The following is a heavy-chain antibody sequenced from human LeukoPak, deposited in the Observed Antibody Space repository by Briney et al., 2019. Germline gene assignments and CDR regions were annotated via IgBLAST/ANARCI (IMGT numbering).Heavy chain of an antibody. CDR1: GYTFTSYA. Sequence: GASVTVSFKASGYTFTSYAMHWVRQAPGQRLEWMGWINAGNGNTKYSQKFQGRVTITRDTSASTAYMELSSLRSEDTAVYYCARSRAIGSGWPGNYWGQGTLVTVSS. J-gene: IGHJ4*02. CDR3: ARSRAIGSGWPGNY. V-gene: IGHV1-3*01. CDR2: INAGNGNT. D-gene: IGHD6-19*01.